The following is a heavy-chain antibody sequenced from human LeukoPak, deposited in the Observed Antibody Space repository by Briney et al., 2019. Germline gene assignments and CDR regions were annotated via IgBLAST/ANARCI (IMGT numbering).Heavy chain of an antibody. V-gene: IGHV1-69*06. D-gene: IGHD1-26*01. Sequence: ASVKVSCKASGYTFTSYGISWVRQAPGQGLEWMGGIIPIFGTANYAQKFQGRVTIAADKSTSTAYMELSSLRSEDTAVYYCARTIVGATTTFDYWGQGTLVTVSS. CDR2: IIPIFGTA. J-gene: IGHJ4*02. CDR1: GYTFTSYG. CDR3: ARTIVGATTTFDY.